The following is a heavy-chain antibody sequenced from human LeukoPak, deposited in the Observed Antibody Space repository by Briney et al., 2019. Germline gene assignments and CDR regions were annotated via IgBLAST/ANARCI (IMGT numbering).Heavy chain of an antibody. D-gene: IGHD4/OR15-4a*01. V-gene: IGHV4-39*01. CDR2: IYYTGST. J-gene: IGHJ4*02. Sequence: SETLSLTCTVSGGSISSRSDYWGWIRQPPGKGLEWIGSIYYTGSTHYNPCLKSRVTISVDTSKNQFSLKSSSVTAADTAVYYCARRPGEYGGNDFDYWGQGTLVTVSS. CDR1: GGSISSRSDY. CDR3: ARRPGEYGGNDFDY.